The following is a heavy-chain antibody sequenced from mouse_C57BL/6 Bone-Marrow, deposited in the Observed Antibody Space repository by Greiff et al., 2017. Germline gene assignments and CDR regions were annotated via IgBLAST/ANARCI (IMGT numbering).Heavy chain of an antibody. J-gene: IGHJ3*01. CDR1: GFSLTSYC. V-gene: IGHV2-2*01. CDR3: ASDGYSWFAY. CDR2: IWSGGST. Sequence: QVQLKESGPGLVQPSQSLSITCTVSGFSLTSYCVHWVRQSPGKGLEWLGVIWSGGSTDYNAAFISRLSISKDNSKSQVFLKMNSLQADDTAIYYCASDGYSWFAYWGQGTLVTVSA. D-gene: IGHD2-3*01.